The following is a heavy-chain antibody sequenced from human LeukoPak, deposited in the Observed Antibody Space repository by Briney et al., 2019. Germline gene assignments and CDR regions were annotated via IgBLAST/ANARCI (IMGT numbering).Heavy chain of an antibody. D-gene: IGHD3-16*01. Sequence: SETLSLTCAVYGGSFSGYYWSWIRQPPGKGLEWIGYIYHSGSTYYNPSLKSRVTISVDRSKNQFSLKLSSVTAADTAVYYCARALGIVGYYFDYWGQGTLVTVSS. CDR2: IYHSGST. J-gene: IGHJ4*02. CDR1: GGSFSGYY. V-gene: IGHV4-34*01. CDR3: ARALGIVGYYFDY.